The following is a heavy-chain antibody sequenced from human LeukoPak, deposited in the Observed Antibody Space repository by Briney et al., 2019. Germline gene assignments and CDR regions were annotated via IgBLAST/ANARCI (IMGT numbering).Heavy chain of an antibody. V-gene: IGHV3-30-3*01. CDR1: GFTFSSYA. Sequence: PGGSLRLSCAASGFTFSSYAMHWVRQAPGKGLEWVAVISYDGSNKYYADSVKGRFTISRDNSKNTLYLQMNSLRSDDTAVYYCARDRITIFGVVTNEFDYWGQGTLVTVSS. CDR3: ARDRITIFGVVTNEFDY. J-gene: IGHJ4*02. D-gene: IGHD3-3*01. CDR2: ISYDGSNK.